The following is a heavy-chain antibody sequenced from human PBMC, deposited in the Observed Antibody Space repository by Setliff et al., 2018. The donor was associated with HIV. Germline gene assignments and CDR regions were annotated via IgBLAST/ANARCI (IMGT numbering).Heavy chain of an antibody. CDR3: ARDPHYFDTSGYYSWFYLDY. J-gene: IGHJ4*01. D-gene: IGHD3-22*01. CDR1: AYSINSGYY. Sequence: SETLSLTCAVSAYSINSGYYWGWIRQPPGKGLEWIGSIYHSGSIYHNPSLKSRVTISVDTSKNQFSLKLTSVTAADTAVYFCARDPHYFDTSGYYSWFYLDYWGHGTLVTVSS. CDR2: IYHSGSI. V-gene: IGHV4-38-2*02.